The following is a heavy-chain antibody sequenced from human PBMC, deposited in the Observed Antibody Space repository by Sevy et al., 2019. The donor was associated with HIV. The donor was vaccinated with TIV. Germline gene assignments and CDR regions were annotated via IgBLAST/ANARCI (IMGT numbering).Heavy chain of an antibody. Sequence: GESLKISCKGSGNNFNSYWIDWVRQMPGKGLELMGFIYPGDSDTRYSPPFQGQVTISADKSISTAYLQWSSLKASDTAIYYCARSGYSGYAFDYWGQGTLVTVSS. V-gene: IGHV5-51*01. D-gene: IGHD5-12*01. CDR3: ARSGYSGYAFDY. CDR1: GNNFNSYW. CDR2: IYPGDSDT. J-gene: IGHJ4*02.